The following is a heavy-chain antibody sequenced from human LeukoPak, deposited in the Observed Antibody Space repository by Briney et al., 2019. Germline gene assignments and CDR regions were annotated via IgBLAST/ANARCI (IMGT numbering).Heavy chain of an antibody. V-gene: IGHV1-18*01. D-gene: IGHD5-18*01. J-gene: IGHJ4*02. CDR3: ARPPGARRHLWLDY. CDR2: ISAYNGDT. Sequence: DSVKVSCKASGYTFTSYGISWVRQAPGQGLEWMGWISAYNGDTDFAQHLQGRVSMTIDASTNTAYMELRSLRSDDTAVYYCARPPGARRHLWLDYWGQGTVVTVSS. CDR1: GYTFTSYG.